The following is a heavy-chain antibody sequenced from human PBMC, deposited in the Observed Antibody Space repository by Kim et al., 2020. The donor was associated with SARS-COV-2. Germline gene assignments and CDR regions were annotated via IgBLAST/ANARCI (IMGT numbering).Heavy chain of an antibody. V-gene: IGHV4-34*01. D-gene: IGHD3-10*02. Sequence: SETLSLTCAVYGGSFSDYNWSWIRQPPGKGLEWVGEINHSGSTSHSPSLKSRVTISVDTSKSQFSLWLKSMTAADTAVYYCARGRAGVGPAPVLGLGPYCDYYGMDVWGQGTAVAVSS. CDR3: ARGRAGVGPAPVLGLGPYCDYYGMDV. CDR1: GGSFSDYN. J-gene: IGHJ6*02. CDR2: INHSGST.